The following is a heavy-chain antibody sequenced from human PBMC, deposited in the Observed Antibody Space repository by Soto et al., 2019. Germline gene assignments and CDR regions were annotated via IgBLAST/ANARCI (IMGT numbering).Heavy chain of an antibody. CDR3: ARSYGGNFDY. CDR2: IYYSGST. Sequence: QVQLQESGPGLVKPSETLSLTCTVSGGSISSYYWCWIRQPPGKGLEWIGYIYYSGSTNYNPPLKSRVNISVDTSKKQFSLELTSVTAADTAVYDCARSYGGNFDYWGQGTLVTVSS. V-gene: IGHV4-59*01. CDR1: GGSISSYY. D-gene: IGHD1-26*01. J-gene: IGHJ4*02.